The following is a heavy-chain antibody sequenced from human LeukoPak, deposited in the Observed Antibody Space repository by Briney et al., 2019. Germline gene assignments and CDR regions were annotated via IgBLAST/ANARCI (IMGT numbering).Heavy chain of an antibody. V-gene: IGHV3-23*01. CDR1: GFSLSSYA. CDR2: ISGSGGGT. CDR3: AKVVGSSWSFDY. Sequence: GGSLRLSCAASGFSLSSYAMTWVRQAPGKGLEWVSCISGSGGGTYYADSVKGRFTISRDNSKNTLYLQMNSLRAEDTAVYYCAKVVGSSWSFDYWGQGTLVTASS. J-gene: IGHJ4*02. D-gene: IGHD6-13*01.